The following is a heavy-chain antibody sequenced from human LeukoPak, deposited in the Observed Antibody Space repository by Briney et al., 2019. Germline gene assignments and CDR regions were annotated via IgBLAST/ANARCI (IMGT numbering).Heavy chain of an antibody. CDR1: GFTFSSYS. CDR3: ARDCFGGWTTGTTAWFDP. J-gene: IGHJ5*02. D-gene: IGHD1-1*01. Sequence: GGSLRLSCAASGFTFSSYSMNWVRQAPGKGLEWVSYISSSSSTIYYADSVKGRFTISRDNAKNSLYLQMNSLRSDDTAVYYCARDCFGGWTTGTTAWFDPWGQGTLVTVSS. V-gene: IGHV3-48*04. CDR2: ISSSSSTI.